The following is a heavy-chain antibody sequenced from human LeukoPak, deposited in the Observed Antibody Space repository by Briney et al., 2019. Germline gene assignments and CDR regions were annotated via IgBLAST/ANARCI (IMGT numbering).Heavy chain of an antibody. J-gene: IGHJ3*02. CDR2: ISYDGSNK. D-gene: IGHD2-21*02. CDR1: GFTFSSYG. CDR3: AKRGDHDDAFDI. Sequence: GGSLRLSCAASGFTFSSYGMHWVRQAPGKGLEWVAVISYDGSNKYYADSVKDRFTTSRDNSKNTLYLQMNSLRAEDTAVYYCAKRGDHDDAFDIWGQGTMVTVSS. V-gene: IGHV3-30*18.